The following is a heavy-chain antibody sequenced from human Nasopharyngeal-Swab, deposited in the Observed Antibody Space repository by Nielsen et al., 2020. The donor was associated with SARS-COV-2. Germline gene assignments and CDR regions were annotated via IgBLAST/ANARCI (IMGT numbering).Heavy chain of an antibody. Sequence: GESLKISCVASEFTFSSYGMHWVRQAPGKGLEWVAVIWYDGSNKYYGDSVKGRFTISRDNSKNTLYLQMNSLIAEDTAVYYCAREDIVVVPAAMNGVNYYYYYGMDVWGQGTTVTVSS. D-gene: IGHD2-2*01. CDR3: AREDIVVVPAAMNGVNYYYYYGMDV. CDR2: IWYDGSNK. J-gene: IGHJ6*02. CDR1: EFTFSSYG. V-gene: IGHV3-33*01.